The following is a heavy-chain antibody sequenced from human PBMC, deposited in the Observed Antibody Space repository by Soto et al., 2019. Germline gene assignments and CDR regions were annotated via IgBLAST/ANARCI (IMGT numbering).Heavy chain of an antibody. Sequence: GGSLRLSCAASGFTFSSYAMSWVRQAPGKGLEWVSAISGSGGSTYYADSVKGRFTISRDNSKNTLYLQMNSLRAEDTAVYYCAKRYTVTTSLGRNAFDIWGQGTMVTVSS. CDR2: ISGSGGST. J-gene: IGHJ3*02. CDR3: AKRYTVTTSLGRNAFDI. D-gene: IGHD4-17*01. V-gene: IGHV3-23*01. CDR1: GFTFSSYA.